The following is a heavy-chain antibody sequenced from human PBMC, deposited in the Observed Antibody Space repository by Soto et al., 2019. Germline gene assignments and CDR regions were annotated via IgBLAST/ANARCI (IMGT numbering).Heavy chain of an antibody. J-gene: IGHJ2*01. V-gene: IGHV4-59*01. D-gene: IGHD3-16*01. CDR2: IYYSGST. CDR3: ARGGPTSWYFDF. Sequence: SETLSLTCTVSGDSITSYYWSWIRQPPGKGLEWIGYIYYSGSTKYNPSLESRVTISLGTSKNQFSLKLRSVTAADTAVYYCARGGPTSWYFDFWGRGTLVTVSS. CDR1: GDSITSYY.